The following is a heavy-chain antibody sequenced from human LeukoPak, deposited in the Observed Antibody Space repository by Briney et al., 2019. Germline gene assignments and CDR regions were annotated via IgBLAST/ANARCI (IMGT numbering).Heavy chain of an antibody. V-gene: IGHV4-39*01. CDR2: IYYSGST. CDR3: ATSIAAAGPYYFDY. Sequence: PSETLSLTCTVSGGSISSSSYYWGWIRQPPGKGLEWIGSIYYSGSTYYNPSLKSRATISVDTSKNQFSLKLSSVTAADTAVYYCATSIAAAGPYYFDYWGQGTLVTVSS. D-gene: IGHD6-13*01. CDR1: GGSISSSSYY. J-gene: IGHJ4*02.